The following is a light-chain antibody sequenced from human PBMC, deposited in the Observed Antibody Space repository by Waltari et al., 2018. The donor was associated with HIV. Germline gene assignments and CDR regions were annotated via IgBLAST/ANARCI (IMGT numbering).Light chain of an antibody. V-gene: IGLV3-1*01. CDR1: KLGDKY. Sequence: SYELTQPPSVSVSPGQTASITCSGDKLGDKYACWYQQKPGQSPVLVIYQDSKRPSGFPERFSRSNSGNTATLTISGTQAMDEADYYCQAWNSSTVVFGGGTKLTVL. CDR2: QDS. J-gene: IGLJ2*01. CDR3: QAWNSSTVV.